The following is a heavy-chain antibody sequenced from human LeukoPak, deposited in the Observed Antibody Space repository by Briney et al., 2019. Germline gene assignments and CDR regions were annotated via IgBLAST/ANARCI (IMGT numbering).Heavy chain of an antibody. D-gene: IGHD2/OR15-2a*01. J-gene: IGHJ4*02. V-gene: IGHV5-51*01. CDR2: IYPDDSDI. CDR3: ARSNYYFDH. CDR1: GNSFTTNW. Sequence: GESLKISCKGSGNSFTTNWIAWVRQMPGKGLEWMGIIYPDDSDIRYSPSFQGQVTISADKSINTAYLQWSSLKASDTAMYYCARSNYYFDHWGQGTLVTVSS.